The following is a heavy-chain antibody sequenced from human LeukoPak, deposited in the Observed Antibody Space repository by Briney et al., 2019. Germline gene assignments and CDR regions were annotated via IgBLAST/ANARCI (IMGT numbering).Heavy chain of an antibody. D-gene: IGHD2-15*01. CDR3: AKAWYCTSASCYSGFHFDH. J-gene: IGHJ4*02. Sequence: PGGSLRLSCATSGFTLTSYAMSWVRQAPGMGLEWVSVISSGGSTYYIDSVKGRFTISRDNSKSTLYLQMNSPRADDTAVYYCAKAWYCTSASCYSGFHFDHWGQGTLVSVSS. CDR2: ISSGGST. V-gene: IGHV3-23*05. CDR1: GFTLTSYA.